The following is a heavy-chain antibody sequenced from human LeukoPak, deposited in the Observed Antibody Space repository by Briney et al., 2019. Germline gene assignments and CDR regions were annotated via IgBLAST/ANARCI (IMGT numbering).Heavy chain of an antibody. Sequence: GGSLRLSCVVSGFNFHNYWMTWVRQAPGKGLEWLAIINPDGSETSYEDSVKGRFIVSRDNDNNSLSLDLTSVRAEDTALYYCARDLNSPPDVWGQGTSVTVSS. J-gene: IGHJ6*02. V-gene: IGHV3-7*01. CDR3: ARDLNSPPDV. CDR1: GFNFHNYW. D-gene: IGHD2-21*01. CDR2: INPDGSET.